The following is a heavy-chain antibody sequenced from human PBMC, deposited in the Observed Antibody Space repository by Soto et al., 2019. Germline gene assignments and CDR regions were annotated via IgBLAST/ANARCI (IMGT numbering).Heavy chain of an antibody. D-gene: IGHD1-1*01. CDR1: GGSISSYY. J-gene: IGHJ6*02. V-gene: IGHV4-4*07. CDR2: IYTSGST. Sequence: SETLSLTCTVSGGSISSYYWSWIRQPAGKGLEWIGRIYTSGSTNYNPSLKSRVTMSVDTSKNQFSLKLSSVTAADTAVYYCARDPLLQLERRGYYYGMDVWGQGTTVTVSS. CDR3: ARDPLLQLERRGYYYGMDV.